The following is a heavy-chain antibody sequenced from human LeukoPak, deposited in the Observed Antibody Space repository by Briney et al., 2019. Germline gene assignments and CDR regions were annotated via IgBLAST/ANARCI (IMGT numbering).Heavy chain of an antibody. D-gene: IGHD4-17*01. J-gene: IGHJ4*02. CDR2: ISSNGGST. V-gene: IGHV3-64*01. CDR1: GFTFSSYA. Sequence: GGSLRLSCAASGFTFSSYAMHWVRQAPGKGLEYVSAISSNGGSTYYANSVKGRFTISRDNSKNTLYLQMGSLRAEDMAVYYCARAPPPYGDSAFDYWGQGTLVTVSS. CDR3: ARAPPPYGDSAFDY.